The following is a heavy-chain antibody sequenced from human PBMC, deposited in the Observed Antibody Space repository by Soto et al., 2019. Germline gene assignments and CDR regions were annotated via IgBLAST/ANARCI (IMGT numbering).Heavy chain of an antibody. CDR2: IYYSGST. D-gene: IGHD4-17*01. CDR1: GGSISSGDDY. CDR3: ARERNYGGNPLFDY. Sequence: PSETLSLTCTVSGGSISSGDDYWSWIRQPPGKGLEWIGYIYYSGSTYYNPSLKSRVTISADTSKNQFSLKLSSVTAADTAVYYCARERNYGGNPLFDYWGQGTLVTVSS. J-gene: IGHJ4*02. V-gene: IGHV4-30-4*01.